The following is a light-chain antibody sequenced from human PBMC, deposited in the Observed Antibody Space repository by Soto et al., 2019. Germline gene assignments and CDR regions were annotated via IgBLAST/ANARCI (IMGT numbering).Light chain of an antibody. CDR2: AAS. J-gene: IGKJ5*01. V-gene: IGKV3-15*01. CDR1: QSVSSN. Sequence: EVVVTQSPATLSVSPGERATLSCRASQSVSSNLAWYQQKPGQAPRLLIYAASTRATGIPARFSGSGSGTEFTLTISSLQSEDFAVYYCHQYDNWPKTFGQGTRREIK. CDR3: HQYDNWPKT.